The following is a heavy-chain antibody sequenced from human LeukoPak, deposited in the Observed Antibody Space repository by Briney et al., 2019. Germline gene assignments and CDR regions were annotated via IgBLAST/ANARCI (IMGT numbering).Heavy chain of an antibody. CDR1: GFTFSSYA. CDR3: ARGGRSTTFGVVIKYYFDY. J-gene: IGHJ4*02. CDR2: ISGSGGST. V-gene: IGHV3-23*01. Sequence: PGGSLRLSCAASGFTFSSYAMSWVRQAPGKGLEWVSAISGSGGSTYYADSVKGRFTISRDNSKNTLYLQMNSLRAEDTAVYYCARGGRSTTFGVVIKYYFDYWGQGTLVTVSS. D-gene: IGHD3-3*01.